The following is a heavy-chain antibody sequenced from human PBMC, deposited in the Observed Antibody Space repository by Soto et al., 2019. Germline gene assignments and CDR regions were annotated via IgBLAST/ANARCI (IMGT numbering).Heavy chain of an antibody. Sequence: GGSLRLSCAASGFTFSSYAMSWVRQAPGKGLEWVSAISGSGGSTYYADSVKGRFTISRDNSKNTLYLQMNSLRAEDTAVYYCAKTSVGSSSLYYYYGMDVWGQGTTVTVSS. CDR1: GFTFSSYA. CDR3: AKTSVGSSSLYYYYGMDV. V-gene: IGHV3-23*01. J-gene: IGHJ6*02. CDR2: ISGSGGST. D-gene: IGHD6-6*01.